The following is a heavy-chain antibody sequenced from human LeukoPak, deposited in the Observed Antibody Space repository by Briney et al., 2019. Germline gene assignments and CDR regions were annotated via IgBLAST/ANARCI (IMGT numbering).Heavy chain of an antibody. V-gene: IGHV3-48*01. CDR3: ARLQLWSSVGAFDI. CDR2: ISSSSSTI. Sequence: GGSLRLSCAASGFTFSSYSMNWVRQAPGKGLEWVSYISSSSSTIYYADSVKGRFTISRDNSKNTLYLQMNSLRAEDTAVYYCARLQLWSSVGAFDIWGQGTMVTVSS. J-gene: IGHJ3*02. CDR1: GFTFSSYS. D-gene: IGHD5-18*01.